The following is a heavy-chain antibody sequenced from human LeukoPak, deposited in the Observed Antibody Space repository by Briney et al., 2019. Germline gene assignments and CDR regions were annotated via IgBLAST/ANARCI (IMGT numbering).Heavy chain of an antibody. Sequence: PGRSLRLSCAASGFTFSSYATHWVRQAPGKGLEWVAVISYDGSNKYYADSVKGRFTISRDNSKNTLYLQMNSLRAEDTAVYYCARDLTAGLSNYYFDYWGQGTLVTVSS. J-gene: IGHJ4*02. CDR3: ARDLTAGLSNYYFDY. D-gene: IGHD6-19*01. CDR2: ISYDGSNK. V-gene: IGHV3-30-3*01. CDR1: GFTFSSYA.